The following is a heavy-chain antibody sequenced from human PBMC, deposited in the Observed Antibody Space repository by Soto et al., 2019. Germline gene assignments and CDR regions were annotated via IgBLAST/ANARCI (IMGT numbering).Heavy chain of an antibody. Sequence: QVQLVESGGGVVQPGRSLRLSCAASGSSFSSYCIHWVRQVPGKGLEWVAVIKYDGTYKHYADSVKGRFTFSRDNSKNTGYRQMNSLRAGDTAVYYWAKDRGTYSSSWPFYWGKGPLFPASS. CDR2: IKYDGTYK. CDR3: AKDRGTYSSSWPFY. J-gene: IGHJ4*02. D-gene: IGHD6-13*01. CDR1: GSSFSSYC. V-gene: IGHV3-30*18.